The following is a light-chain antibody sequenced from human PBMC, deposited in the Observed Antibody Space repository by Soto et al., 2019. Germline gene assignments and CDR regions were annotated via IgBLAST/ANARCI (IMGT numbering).Light chain of an antibody. J-gene: IGLJ3*02. CDR3: QSYDSSLSGWV. CDR2: GNV. Sequence: QSVLTQPPSVSGAPGQRVTISCTGSSSNSGAGYAEHWYQQLPGTAPKLLISGNVNRPSEVPDRFSGSKSGTSASLAITGLQAEDEADYYCQSYDSSLSGWVFGGGTKLTVL. V-gene: IGLV1-40*01. CDR1: SSNSGAGYA.